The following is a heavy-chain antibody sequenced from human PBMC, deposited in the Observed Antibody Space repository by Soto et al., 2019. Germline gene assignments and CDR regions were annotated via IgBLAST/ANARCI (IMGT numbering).Heavy chain of an antibody. CDR1: GFTFSDYA. D-gene: IGHD5-12*01. V-gene: IGHV3-23*01. CDR3: AKSMGLRDYYYYYMDV. J-gene: IGHJ6*03. Sequence: GGSLRLSCTASGFTFSDYAMSWVRQAPGKGLEWVSGIRGSGGGTYYAGSVKGRFTISRDNSKNTLYLQMNSLRAEDTAVYYCAKSMGLRDYYYYYMDVWGKGTTVTVSS. CDR2: IRGSGGGT.